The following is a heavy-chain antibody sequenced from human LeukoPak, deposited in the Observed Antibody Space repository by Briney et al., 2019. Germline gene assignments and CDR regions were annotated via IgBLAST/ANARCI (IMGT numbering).Heavy chain of an antibody. J-gene: IGHJ6*03. D-gene: IGHD3-10*01. CDR2: ISYDGSNK. V-gene: IGHV3-30*03. Sequence: GRSLKLSCAASGFTFSSYGMHWVRQAPGKGLEWVAVISYDGSNKYYADSVKGRFTISRDNSKNTLYLQMNSLRAEDTAVYYCVGYGSGSYYNYYMDVWGKGTTVTVSS. CDR1: GFTFSSYG. CDR3: VGYGSGSYYNYYMDV.